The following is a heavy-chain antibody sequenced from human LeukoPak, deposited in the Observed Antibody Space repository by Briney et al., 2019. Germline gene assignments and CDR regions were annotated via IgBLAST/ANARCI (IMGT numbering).Heavy chain of an antibody. CDR3: ATGHSGYYNVNGFDP. V-gene: IGHV4-61*01. D-gene: IGHD3-9*01. Sequence: AQTLSLTCAVSSGSVSIGSYYWSWIRQPPGKGLEWVGYIYYNQSINYNPSLKSRVTISVDTSKNQFSLKLSFVTAADTAVYYCATGHSGYYNVNGFDPWGQGTLVTVSS. CDR1: SGSVSIGSYY. J-gene: IGHJ5*02. CDR2: IYYNQSI.